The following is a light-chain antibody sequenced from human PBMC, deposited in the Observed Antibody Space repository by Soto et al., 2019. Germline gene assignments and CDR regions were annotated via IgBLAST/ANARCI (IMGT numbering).Light chain of an antibody. Sequence: EIVWTQSPGTLSLSPGERATLSCRASQSVSSNYLAWYQQKPGQAPRLLIYGASSRATGIPDRFSGSGSGTDFTLTITRLEPEDFAVYYCQQNGSSPWTFGQGTKVDIK. CDR1: QSVSSNY. V-gene: IGKV3-20*01. J-gene: IGKJ1*01. CDR3: QQNGSSPWT. CDR2: GAS.